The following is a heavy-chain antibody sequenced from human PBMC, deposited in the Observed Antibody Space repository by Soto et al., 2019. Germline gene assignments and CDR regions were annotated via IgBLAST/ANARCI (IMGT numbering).Heavy chain of an antibody. D-gene: IGHD1-26*01. CDR1: GGSIRNGDYY. V-gene: IGHV4-30-4*01. J-gene: IGHJ4*02. Sequence: SETLSLTCTVSGGSIRNGDYYWGWIRQPPGKGLEWIGYVYYSGTTYSHPSLNSRVSISVDTSENQFSLRLTSVTAADTAVYYCVRVNLVGAAYYFDYWGPGTLVTVSS. CDR3: VRVNLVGAAYYFDY. CDR2: VYYSGTT.